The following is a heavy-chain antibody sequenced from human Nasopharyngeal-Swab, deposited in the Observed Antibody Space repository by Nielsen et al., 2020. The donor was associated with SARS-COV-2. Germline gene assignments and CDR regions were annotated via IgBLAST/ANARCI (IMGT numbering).Heavy chain of an antibody. CDR1: GGSISSYY. CDR2: IYYSGST. J-gene: IGHJ6*03. D-gene: IGHD5-12*01. CDR3: AKQNSGYDYEDNYYYYYVDV. V-gene: IGHV4-59*01. Sequence: SETLSLTCTVSGGSISSYYWSWIRQPPGKGLEWIGYIYYSGSTKYNPSLKSRVTISVDTSKNQFSLNLNSVTAADTAVYSCAKQNSGYDYEDNYYYYYVDVWGQGTTVTFSS.